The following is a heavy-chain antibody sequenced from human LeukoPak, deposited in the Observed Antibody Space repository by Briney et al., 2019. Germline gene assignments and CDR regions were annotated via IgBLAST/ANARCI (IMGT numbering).Heavy chain of an antibody. CDR1: GGSISSSSFY. D-gene: IGHD1-1*01. J-gene: IGHJ4*02. V-gene: IGHV4-39*01. CDR3: ARTKTGTTGYFDY. Sequence: PSETLSFTCTVSGGSISSSSFYWGWIRQPPGKGLEWIGSIFYSGSTYDNPSLKSRVSISVGTSKNQFSLKLSSVTAADTAVFYCARTKTGTTGYFDYWGQGTLVTVSS. CDR2: IFYSGST.